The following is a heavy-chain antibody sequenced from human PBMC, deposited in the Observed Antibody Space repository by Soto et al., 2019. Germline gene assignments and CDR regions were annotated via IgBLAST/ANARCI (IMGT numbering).Heavy chain of an antibody. CDR3: ASGGNWFDP. CDR1: GGSISNYY. J-gene: IGHJ5*02. Sequence: SETLSLTCNFSGGSISNYYWTWVRQSPEKGLEWIGYMYYNGNINYNPSLKSRVTISIDTSKNQFSLTLKSVTAADTAVYYCASGGNWFDPWGQGVLVTVPS. CDR2: MYYNGNI. V-gene: IGHV4-59*01. D-gene: IGHD3-16*01.